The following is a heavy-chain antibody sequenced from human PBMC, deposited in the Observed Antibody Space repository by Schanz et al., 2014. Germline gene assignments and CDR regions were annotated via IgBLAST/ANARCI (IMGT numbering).Heavy chain of an antibody. Sequence: QVQLEESGAGLVKPSGTLSLTCAVSGASVSSDNWWNWVRQPPGKGLEWIGEIYDSGNTNYNPSLKSRVPMSVDDSKNQFSLQLPPVTAADTAVYYCARGGQGFGEPHQRLFEYWGPGTLVTVSS. CDR2: IYDSGNT. V-gene: IGHV4-4*02. CDR1: GASVSSDNW. D-gene: IGHD3-10*01. J-gene: IGHJ4*02. CDR3: ARGGQGFGEPHQRLFEY.